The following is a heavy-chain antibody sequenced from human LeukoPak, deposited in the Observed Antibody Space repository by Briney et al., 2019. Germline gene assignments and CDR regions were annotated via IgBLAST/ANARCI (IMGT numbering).Heavy chain of an antibody. D-gene: IGHD1-26*01. CDR1: GGSISGYY. CDR3: ARDESITWDPPFDY. CDR2: MTTSGSS. V-gene: IGHV4-4*07. Sequence: MSSETLSLTCTVSGGSISGYYWSWIRQPAGKGLEWIGRMTTSGSSHYNPSLRSRITLSVDTSANQFSLKLSSVTAADTAVYYCARDESITWDPPFDYWGQGTLVAVSS. J-gene: IGHJ4*02.